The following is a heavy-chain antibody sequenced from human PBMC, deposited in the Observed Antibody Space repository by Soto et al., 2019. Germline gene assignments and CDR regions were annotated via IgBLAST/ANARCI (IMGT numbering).Heavy chain of an antibody. D-gene: IGHD1-26*01. J-gene: IGHJ3*02. CDR3: TRRRYFGAFDI. Sequence: PGESLKISCQGSGYSFTSYWITWVRQMPGKGLEWMGRIDPSDSYTNYSPCCQGHVTISADKSISTAYLQWSSLKASDTAMYYCTRRRYFGAFDIWGQGTMVTVSS. CDR1: GYSFTSYW. CDR2: IDPSDSYT. V-gene: IGHV5-10-1*01.